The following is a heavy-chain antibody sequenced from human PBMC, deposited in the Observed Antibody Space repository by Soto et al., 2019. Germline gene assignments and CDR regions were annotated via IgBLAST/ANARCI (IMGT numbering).Heavy chain of an antibody. CDR1: GFTFRNYW. D-gene: IGHD3-16*01. Sequence: EVQLVESGGGLVQPGGSLRLSCAASGFTFRNYWMSWVRQAPGKGLEWVANIKEDGSEKYYMDSVKGRFTISRVNAKNSLYLQVNSLRAEDTAVYYCARDFRVGGAYGDYWGQGTLVTVSS. CDR2: IKEDGSEK. CDR3: ARDFRVGGAYGDY. V-gene: IGHV3-7*01. J-gene: IGHJ4*02.